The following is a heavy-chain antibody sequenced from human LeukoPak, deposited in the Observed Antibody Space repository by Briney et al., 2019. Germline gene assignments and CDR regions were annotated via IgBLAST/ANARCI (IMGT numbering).Heavy chain of an antibody. D-gene: IGHD5-18*01. CDR1: GGSISSYY. CDR3: ARGLDTAMAYNDC. CDR2: IYYTGST. J-gene: IGHJ4*02. Sequence: PSETLSLTCTVSGGSISSYYWSWIRQPPGKGLEWIGNIYYTGSTNYNPSLKSRVTISVDTSKNQLSLKLTSVTAADTAVYYCARGLDTAMAYNDCWGQGTLVTVSS. V-gene: IGHV4-59*01.